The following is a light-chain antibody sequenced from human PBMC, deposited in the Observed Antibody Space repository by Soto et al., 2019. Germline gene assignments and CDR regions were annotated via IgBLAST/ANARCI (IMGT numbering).Light chain of an antibody. CDR1: QSVSSSY. CDR3: QQYGSSPPLN. V-gene: IGKV3-20*01. Sequence: EIVLTQSPVTLSLSPGERATLSWSASQSVSSSYLAWYQQKPGQAPRLLIYGASSRATGIPDRFSGSGSGTDFTLTISRLEPEDFAVYYCQQYGSSPPLNFGGGTKVDIK. CDR2: GAS. J-gene: IGKJ4*01.